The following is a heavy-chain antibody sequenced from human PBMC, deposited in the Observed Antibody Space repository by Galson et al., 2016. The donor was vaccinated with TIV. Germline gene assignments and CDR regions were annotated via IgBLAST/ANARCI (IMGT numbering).Heavy chain of an antibody. D-gene: IGHD6-25*01. Sequence: ETLSLTCGVSGGFFSDYYWSWIRQSPGKGLEWIGEITHSGSTHCNPSLKTRLTISVDVAKSQFFLELKSVTAADTAIYYCVRGGPFSGYAEIRWFTDPFDYWSQGSLVTVSS. CDR1: GGFFSDYY. CDR3: VRGGPFSGYAEIRWFTDPFDY. V-gene: IGHV4-34*01. J-gene: IGHJ4*02. CDR2: ITHSGST.